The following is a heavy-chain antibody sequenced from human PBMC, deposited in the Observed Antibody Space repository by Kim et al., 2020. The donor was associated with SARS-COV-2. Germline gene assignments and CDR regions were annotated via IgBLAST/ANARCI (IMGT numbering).Heavy chain of an antibody. CDR2: INHSGST. CDR1: GGSFSGYY. Sequence: SETLSLTCAVYGGSFSGYYWSWIRQPPGKGLEWIGEINHSGSTNYNPSLKSRVTISVDTSKNQFSLKLSSVTAADTAVYYCAREPIYYDTPGAFDIWGQGTMVTVSS. CDR3: AREPIYYDTPGAFDI. D-gene: IGHD3-22*01. V-gene: IGHV4-34*01. J-gene: IGHJ3*02.